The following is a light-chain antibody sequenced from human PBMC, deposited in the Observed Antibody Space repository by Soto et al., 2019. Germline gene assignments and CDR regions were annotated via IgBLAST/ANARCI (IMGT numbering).Light chain of an antibody. CDR1: TSNVGSNL. Sequence: QSVLAQPPSASGTPGQRVTISCSGSTSNVGSNLASWYQQLPGSAPKLLIYNDYERPSGVPDRFSGSKSGTSASLGISGLRSEDEADYFCAVWDVSLSGVVFGGGTKLTVL. CDR3: AVWDVSLSGVV. V-gene: IGLV1-47*02. J-gene: IGLJ2*01. CDR2: NDY.